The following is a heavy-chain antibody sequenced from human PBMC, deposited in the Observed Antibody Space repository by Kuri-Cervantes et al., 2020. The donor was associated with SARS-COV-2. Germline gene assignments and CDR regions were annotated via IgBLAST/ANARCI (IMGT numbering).Heavy chain of an antibody. CDR3: ARDFAVGATTVGP. J-gene: IGHJ5*02. CDR2: IWYDGSNN. D-gene: IGHD1-26*01. Sequence: GESLQISCAVSGFSLSSYTMHWVRQAPGKGLEWVAVIWYDGSNNYYANTVKSRFTISRANSKITLYLQLNSLRAEDTAVYYCARDFAVGATTVGPWGQGTMVTVSS. V-gene: IGHV3-33*08. CDR1: GFSLSSYT.